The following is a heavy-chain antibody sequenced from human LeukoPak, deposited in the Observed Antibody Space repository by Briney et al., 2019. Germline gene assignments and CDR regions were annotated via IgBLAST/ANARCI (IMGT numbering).Heavy chain of an antibody. CDR1: GFTFSSFW. V-gene: IGHV3-74*01. Sequence: PGGSLRLSCAASGFTFSSFWMTWVRQIPGKGLVWVSRINPDGSSTNYADSVKGRFTISRDNAKNSLYLQMSSLRVEDTALYYCAGVRKDGYSYGFYDLWGQGTLVTVSS. CDR3: AGVRKDGYSYGFYDL. D-gene: IGHD5-18*01. J-gene: IGHJ5*02. CDR2: INPDGSST.